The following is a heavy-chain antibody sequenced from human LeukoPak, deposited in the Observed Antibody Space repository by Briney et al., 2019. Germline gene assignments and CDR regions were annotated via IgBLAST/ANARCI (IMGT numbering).Heavy chain of an antibody. D-gene: IGHD2/OR15-2a*01. CDR1: GYTFATYA. J-gene: IGHJ3*02. Sequence: ASVKVSCKASGYTFATYAMHWVRQAPGQRLEWMGWSNAGNGNTKYSQEFQGRVTITRDTSASTAHMELSSLRSEDMAVYYCVREAPFGAFDIWGQGTMVTVSS. CDR2: SNAGNGNT. V-gene: IGHV1-3*02. CDR3: VREAPFGAFDI.